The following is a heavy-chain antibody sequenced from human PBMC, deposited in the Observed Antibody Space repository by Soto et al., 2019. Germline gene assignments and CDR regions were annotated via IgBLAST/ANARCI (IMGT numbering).Heavy chain of an antibody. D-gene: IGHD2-15*01. CDR2: IYPGDSDT. Sequence: PGESLKISCKGSGYSFTSYWIGRVRQMPGKGLEWMGIIYPGDSDTRYSPSFQGQVTISADKSISTAYLQWSSLKASDTAMYYCARLDCSGGSCYPYYYYYGMDVWGQGTTVTVSS. CDR1: GYSFTSYW. CDR3: ARLDCSGGSCYPYYYYYGMDV. J-gene: IGHJ6*02. V-gene: IGHV5-51*01.